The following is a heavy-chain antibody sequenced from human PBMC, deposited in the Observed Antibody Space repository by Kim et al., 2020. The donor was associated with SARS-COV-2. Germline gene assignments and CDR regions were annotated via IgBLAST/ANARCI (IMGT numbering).Heavy chain of an antibody. J-gene: IGHJ4*02. CDR3: ARDETIFGVVDY. D-gene: IGHD3-3*01. CDR1: GGTFSSYA. V-gene: IGHV1-69*13. Sequence: SVKVSCKASGGTFSSYAISWVRQAPGQGLEWMGGIIPIFGTANYAQKFQGRVTITADESTSTAYMELSSLRSEDTAVYYCARDETIFGVVDYWGQGTLVTVSS. CDR2: IIPIFGTA.